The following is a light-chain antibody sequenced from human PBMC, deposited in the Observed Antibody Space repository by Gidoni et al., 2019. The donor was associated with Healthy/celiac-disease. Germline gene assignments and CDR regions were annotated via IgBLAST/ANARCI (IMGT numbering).Light chain of an antibody. V-gene: IGKV3-20*01. CDR2: GAS. Sequence: EIVLTQSPGTLSLSPGERATLSCRASQSVSSSYLAWYQQTPGQAPRLLIYGASSRATGIPDRFSGSGSGTDFTLTISRLEPEDFAVYYCQPYGSSSWTFGQGTKVEIK. CDR1: QSVSSSY. J-gene: IGKJ1*01. CDR3: QPYGSSSWT.